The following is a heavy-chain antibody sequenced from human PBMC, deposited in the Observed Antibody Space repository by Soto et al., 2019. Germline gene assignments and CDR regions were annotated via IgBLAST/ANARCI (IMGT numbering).Heavy chain of an antibody. J-gene: IGHJ5*02. CDR3: ARHPSRAIFGVVIILGRVGWFDP. CDR2: IYYSGST. D-gene: IGHD3-3*01. V-gene: IGHV4-39*01. Sequence: QLQLQESGPGLVKPSETLSLTCTVSGGSISSSSYYWGWIRQPPGKGLEWIGSIYYSGSTYYNPSLKSRVTISVDTSKNQFSLKLSSVTAADTAVYYCARHPSRAIFGVVIILGRVGWFDPWGQGTLVTVSS. CDR1: GGSISSSSYY.